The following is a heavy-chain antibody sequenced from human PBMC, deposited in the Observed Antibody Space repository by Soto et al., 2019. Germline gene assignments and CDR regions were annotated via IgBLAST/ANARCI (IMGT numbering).Heavy chain of an antibody. CDR1: GGSFRNYY. V-gene: IGHV4-34*01. CDR2: IYHGGST. Sequence: SETLSLTCGVYGGSFRNYYWIWVRQPPGKGLEWIGSIYHGGSTYYNPSLNSRVTLSIDMTNNHVSLILNSVTAADTAVYYCARVGPWVPYYYDSSPYTFENWFDPWGQGTLDTVSS. J-gene: IGHJ5*02. D-gene: IGHD3-22*01. CDR3: ARVGPWVPYYYDSSPYTFENWFDP.